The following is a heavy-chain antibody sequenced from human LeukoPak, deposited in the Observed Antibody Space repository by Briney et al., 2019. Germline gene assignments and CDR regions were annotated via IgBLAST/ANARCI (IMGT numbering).Heavy chain of an antibody. CDR1: GFTFSSYE. D-gene: IGHD5-18*01. CDR3: AREYSYGRDAFDI. Sequence: PGGSLRLSCAASGFTFSSYEMNWVRQAPGKGLEWVSSISSSSSYIYYADSVKGRFTISRDNAKNSLYLQMNSLRAEDTAVYYCAREYSYGRDAFDIWGQGTMVTVSS. CDR2: ISSSSSYI. J-gene: IGHJ3*02. V-gene: IGHV3-21*01.